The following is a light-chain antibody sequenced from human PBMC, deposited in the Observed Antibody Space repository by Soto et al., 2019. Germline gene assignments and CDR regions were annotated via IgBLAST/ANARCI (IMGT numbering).Light chain of an antibody. CDR2: GNS. Sequence: QSVLTQPPSVSVAPCQMVTISCTGSSSNIGACYDVHWYQQLPGTAPKLLIYGNSNRPSGVPERFSGSKSGTSASLAITGLQAEDEADYYCQSYDSSLRNVFGTGTKVTV. CDR1: SSNIGACYD. V-gene: IGLV1-40*01. J-gene: IGLJ1*01. CDR3: QSYDSSLRNV.